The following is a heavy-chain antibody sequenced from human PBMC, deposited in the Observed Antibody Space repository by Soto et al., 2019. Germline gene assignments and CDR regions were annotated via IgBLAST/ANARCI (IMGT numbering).Heavy chain of an antibody. CDR1: AFTVNNYA. D-gene: IGHD3-22*01. J-gene: IGHJ1*01. CDR3: ETSRDSDSSGDFYVY. CDR2: IGGSGRTT. Sequence: EVQLLESGGGLLQPGGSLRLSCAASAFTVNNYAMRWVRQSPGKGLEWVSRIGGSGRTTYYADSVKGRFNISSDNSNNTLFQQMNSLISEDTAIYYCETSRDSDSSGDFYVYLGQGTLVTVS. V-gene: IGHV3-23*01.